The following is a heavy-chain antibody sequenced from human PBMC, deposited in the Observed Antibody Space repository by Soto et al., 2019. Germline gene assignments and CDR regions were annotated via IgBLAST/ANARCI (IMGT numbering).Heavy chain of an antibody. D-gene: IGHD3-9*01. CDR3: AHSHFEILTGPFDS. V-gene: IGHV2-5*01. CDR2: MYWHDDK. Sequence: QITLKESGPTLVKPTKTLTLICPFSGFSLPNTGVPVGWIRHPPGKALEWLALMYWHDDKRYNPSLRNRLTIAKDTSKNRVVLTLANVGPVDTATYFCAHSHFEILTGPFDSWGRGTLVTVSS. CDR1: GFSLPNTGVP. J-gene: IGHJ5*01.